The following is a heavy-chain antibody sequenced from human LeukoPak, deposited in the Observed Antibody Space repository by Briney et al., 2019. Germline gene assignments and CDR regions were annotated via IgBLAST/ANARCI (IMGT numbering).Heavy chain of an antibody. CDR3: ARYFQWYSSGWGTGTNWFDP. CDR2: INHSGST. J-gene: IGHJ5*02. D-gene: IGHD6-19*01. Sequence: SETLSLTCAVYGGSFSGYYWSWIRQPPGKGLEWIGEINHSGSTNYNPSLKSRDTISVDTSKNQFSLKLSSVTAADTAVYYCARYFQWYSSGWGTGTNWFDPWGQGTLVTVSS. CDR1: GGSFSGYY. V-gene: IGHV4-34*01.